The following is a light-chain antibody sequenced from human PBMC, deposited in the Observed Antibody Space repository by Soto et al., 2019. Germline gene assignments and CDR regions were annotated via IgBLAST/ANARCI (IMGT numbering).Light chain of an antibody. CDR1: SGDIGGYNY. CDR2: DVS. J-gene: IGLJ1*01. CDR3: CSSNRSGTLL. Sequence: QSALTQPASVSGSPGQSITISCVGTSGDIGGYNYVSWYQQHPGKVPKVIIYDVSNRPSGVSYRFSGTKSGNTASLTVSGLQDEDEDEYYCCSSNRSGTLLFGAGTKLTVL. V-gene: IGLV2-14*01.